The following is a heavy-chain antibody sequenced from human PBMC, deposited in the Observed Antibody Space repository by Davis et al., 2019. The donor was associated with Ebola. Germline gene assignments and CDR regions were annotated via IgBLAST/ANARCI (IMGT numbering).Heavy chain of an antibody. J-gene: IGHJ4*02. CDR3: ARHDYGDAHFDY. CDR2: ISGSGGST. D-gene: IGHD4-17*01. CDR1: GFPFSRYA. V-gene: IGHV3-23*01. Sequence: GGSLRLSCAASGFPFSRYAMSWVRQAPGKGLEWVSAISGSGGSTYYADSVKGRFTISRDNSKNTLYLQMNSLRAEDTAVYYWARHDYGDAHFDYWGQGTLVTVSS.